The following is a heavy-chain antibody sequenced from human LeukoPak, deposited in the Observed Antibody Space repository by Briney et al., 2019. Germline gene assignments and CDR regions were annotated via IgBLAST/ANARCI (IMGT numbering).Heavy chain of an antibody. CDR1: GFIFSAYA. CDR2: ISSSSSTV. V-gene: IGHV3-48*02. CDR3: ARDPPGIAVAGNDY. Sequence: GGSLRLSCAASGFIFSAYAMIWVRQAPGKGLEWVSYISSSSSTVYYADSVKGRFTISRDNAKNSLYLQMNSLRDEDTAVYYCARDPPGIAVAGNDYWGQGTLVTVSS. D-gene: IGHD6-13*01. J-gene: IGHJ4*02.